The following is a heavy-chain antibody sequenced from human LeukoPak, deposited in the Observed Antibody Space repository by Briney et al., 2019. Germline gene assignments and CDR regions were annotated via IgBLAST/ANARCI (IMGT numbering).Heavy chain of an antibody. CDR2: IGSSGVTT. CDR1: GFTFSSYA. Sequence: PGGSLRLSCAASGFTFSSYAMIWVRQAPGRGLEWVSAIGSSGVTTYYADSVKGRFTISRDNSKNTLYMQMNSLRVEDTAIYYCARIPASSSGAFDIWGQGTMVTVS. CDR3: ARIPASSSGAFDI. J-gene: IGHJ3*02. V-gene: IGHV3-23*01. D-gene: IGHD6-13*01.